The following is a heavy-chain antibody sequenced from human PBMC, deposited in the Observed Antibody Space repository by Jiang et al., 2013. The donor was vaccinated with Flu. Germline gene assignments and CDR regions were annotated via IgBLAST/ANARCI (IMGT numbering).Heavy chain of an antibody. D-gene: IGHD5-18*01. Sequence: SGAEVKKSGSSVKVSCKASGGTFSSYAINWVRQAPGQGLEWMGGIIPIFGTANYAQKFQGRVTINADESTSTAYMELRSLRSEDTAVYYCATDRGGYSYGGNGMDVWGQGTTVSVSS. CDR1: GGTFSSYA. V-gene: IGHV1-69*01. J-gene: IGHJ6*02. CDR2: IIPIFGTA. CDR3: ATDRGGYSYGGNGMDV.